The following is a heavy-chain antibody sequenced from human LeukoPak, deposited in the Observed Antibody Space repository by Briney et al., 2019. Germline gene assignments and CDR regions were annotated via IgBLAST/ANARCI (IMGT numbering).Heavy chain of an antibody. CDR2: SNPNSGGT. CDR3: ARALDGGFDY. J-gene: IGHJ4*02. V-gene: IGHV1-2*02. CDR1: GYTFTGYY. Sequence: ASVKVSCKASGYTFTGYYMHWVRQAPGPGLEWMGWSNPNSGGTIYAQKFQGRVTMTRVTSSSTAYMELSRLRSDDTAVYYCARALDGGFDYWGQGTLVTVSS. D-gene: IGHD3-16*01.